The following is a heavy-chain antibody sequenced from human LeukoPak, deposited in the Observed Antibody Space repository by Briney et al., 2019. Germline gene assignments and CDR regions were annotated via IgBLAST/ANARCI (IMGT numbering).Heavy chain of an antibody. CDR2: ISSSSSYI. CDR3: ARDRPAATYYYYGMDV. Sequence: GGSLRLSCAASGFTFSSYSMNWVRQAPGKGLEWVSSISSSSSYIYYADSVKGRFTISRDNAKNSLYLQMNSLRAEDTAVYYCARDRPAATYYYYGMDVWGQGTTVTVSS. V-gene: IGHV3-21*01. J-gene: IGHJ6*02. D-gene: IGHD2-2*01. CDR1: GFTFSSYS.